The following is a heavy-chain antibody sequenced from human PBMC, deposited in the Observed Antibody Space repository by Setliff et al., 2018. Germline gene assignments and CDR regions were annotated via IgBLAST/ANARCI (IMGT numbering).Heavy chain of an antibody. CDR3: ARDVITFGGVIVYFDY. D-gene: IGHD3-16*02. J-gene: IGHJ4*02. Sequence: ASVKVSCKASGYTSTSYGISWVRQAPGQGLEWMGWISAYNGNTNYAQKLQDRVTMTTDTSTSTAYMELRSLRSDDTAVYYCARDVITFGGVIVYFDYWGQGTLVTVSS. CDR1: GYTSTSYG. V-gene: IGHV1-18*01. CDR2: ISAYNGNT.